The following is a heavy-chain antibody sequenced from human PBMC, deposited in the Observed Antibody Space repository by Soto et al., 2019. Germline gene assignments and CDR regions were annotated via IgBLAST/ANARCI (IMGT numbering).Heavy chain of an antibody. D-gene: IGHD3-10*01. Sequence: PSETLSLTCAVSGGSISSGNWWSWVRQPPGKGLEWIGEIYHSGSTNYNPSLKSRVTISVDKSRNQFSLKLSSVTAADTAVYYCARSKAYYGSGSYYSYWFDPWGQGTLVTVSS. CDR2: IYHSGST. CDR3: ARSKAYYGSGSYYSYWFDP. V-gene: IGHV4-4*02. J-gene: IGHJ5*02. CDR1: GGSISSGNW.